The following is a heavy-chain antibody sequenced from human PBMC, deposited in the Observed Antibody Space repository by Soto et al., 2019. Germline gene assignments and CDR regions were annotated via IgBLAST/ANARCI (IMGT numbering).Heavy chain of an antibody. Sequence: QVQLVESGGGVVQPGRSLRLSCAASGFTLSSYGMHWVRQAPGKGLEWVAVIWYDGSNKYYADSVKGRFTISRDHSKHTMYLQKTSLRAEDTAVYYCARDGVAAPDAFDSWGKGTMVTVSS. CDR3: ARDGVAAPDAFDS. V-gene: IGHV3-33*01. CDR2: IWYDGSNK. CDR1: GFTLSSYG. D-gene: IGHD2-15*01. J-gene: IGHJ3*02.